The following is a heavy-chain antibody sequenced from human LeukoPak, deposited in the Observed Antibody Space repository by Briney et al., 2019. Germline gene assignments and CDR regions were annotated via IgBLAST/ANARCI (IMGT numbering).Heavy chain of an antibody. CDR3: ARRSSGYYKFDY. Sequence: PSETLSLTCVVSGFSIRSNNWWGWIRQTPGKGLEWIAYIYYSGSIYYNPSLKSRVTMSVDTSKNQFSLKLSSVTAMDTAVYYCARRSSGYYKFDYWGQGTLVTVSS. J-gene: IGHJ4*02. V-gene: IGHV4-28*05. CDR2: IYYSGSI. D-gene: IGHD3-22*01. CDR1: GFSIRSNNW.